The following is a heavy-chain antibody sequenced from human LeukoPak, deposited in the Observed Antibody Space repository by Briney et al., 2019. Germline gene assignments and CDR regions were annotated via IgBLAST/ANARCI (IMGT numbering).Heavy chain of an antibody. CDR3: ARDLGRNFYYALDY. CDR2: INPNSGGT. J-gene: IGHJ4*02. CDR1: GYTFTGYY. Sequence: ASVKVSCKASGYTFTGYYMHWVRQAPGQGLEWTGWINPNSGGTNYAQKFQGRVTMTTDTSTSTAYMELRSLRSDDTAVYYCARDLGRNFYYALDYWGQGTLVTVSS. V-gene: IGHV1-2*02. D-gene: IGHD3-22*01.